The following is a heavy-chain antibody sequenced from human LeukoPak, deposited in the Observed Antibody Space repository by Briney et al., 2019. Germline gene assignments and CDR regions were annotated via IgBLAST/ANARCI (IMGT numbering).Heavy chain of an antibody. CDR1: GGTFSSYA. V-gene: IGHV1-69*05. CDR3: ASATVTTVGSWFDP. D-gene: IGHD4-17*01. CDR2: IIPLFGTA. J-gene: IGHJ5*02. Sequence: ASVKVSCTASGGTFSSYAITWVRQAPGQGLEWMGGIIPLFGTANYAQKFHGRVTITTDESTSTAYMEVSSLRSDDTAVYYCASATVTTVGSWFDPWGQGTLVTVSS.